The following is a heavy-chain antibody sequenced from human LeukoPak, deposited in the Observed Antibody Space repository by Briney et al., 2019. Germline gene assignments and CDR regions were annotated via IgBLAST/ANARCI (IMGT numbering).Heavy chain of an antibody. CDR1: GGSISSSSYY. D-gene: IGHD2-15*01. CDR3: ARLRVVVAATALDY. Sequence: ETLSLTCTVSGGSISSSSYYWGWIRQPPGKGLEWIGSIYYSGSTYYNPSLKSRVTISVDTSKNQFSLKLSSVTAADTAVYYCARLRVVVAATALDYWGQGTLVTVSS. J-gene: IGHJ4*02. CDR2: IYYSGST. V-gene: IGHV4-39*01.